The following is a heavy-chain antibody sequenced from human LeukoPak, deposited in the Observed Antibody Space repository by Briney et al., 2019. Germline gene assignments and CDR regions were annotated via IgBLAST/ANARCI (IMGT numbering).Heavy chain of an antibody. CDR1: GFTFSSYG. CDR3: ARGWFGELGYYYYYMDV. J-gene: IGHJ6*03. V-gene: IGHV3-30*02. D-gene: IGHD3-10*01. CDR2: IRYDGSNK. Sequence: GGSLRLSCAASGFTFSSYGMHWVRQAPGKGLEWVAFIRYDGSNKYYADSVKGRFTISRDNSKNTLYLQMNSLRAEDTALYYCARGWFGELGYYYYYMDVWGKGATVTVSS.